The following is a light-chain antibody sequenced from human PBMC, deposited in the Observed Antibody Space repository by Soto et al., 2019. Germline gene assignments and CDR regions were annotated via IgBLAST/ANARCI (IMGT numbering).Light chain of an antibody. CDR3: SSYAGSDNPYV. J-gene: IGLJ1*01. CDR1: SGDIGGYDY. CDR2: EVT. Sequence: QSALTQPPSASGSPGQSVTISCTGTSGDIGGYDYVSWYQQHPGKAPKLMIYEVTKRPLGVPDRFSGSKSGNTASLTVSGLQAEADADYYCSSYAGSDNPYVFGTGTKLTVL. V-gene: IGLV2-8*01.